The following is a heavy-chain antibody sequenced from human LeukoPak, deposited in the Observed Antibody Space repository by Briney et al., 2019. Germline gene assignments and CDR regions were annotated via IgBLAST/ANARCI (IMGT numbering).Heavy chain of an antibody. CDR3: ARSQQLASFDY. D-gene: IGHD6-13*01. CDR1: GFTFSSYA. J-gene: IGHJ4*02. CDR2: ISGRGGST. V-gene: IGHV3-23*01. Sequence: GGSLRLSCAASGFTFSSYAMSWVRQAPGKGLEWVSAISGRGGSTYYADSMKGRFTISRDNSKSTLYLQMNSLRAEDTAVYYCARSQQLASFDYWGQGTLVTVSS.